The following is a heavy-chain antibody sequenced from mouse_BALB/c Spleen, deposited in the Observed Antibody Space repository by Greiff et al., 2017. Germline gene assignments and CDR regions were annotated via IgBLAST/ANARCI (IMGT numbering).Heavy chain of an antibody. V-gene: IGHV5-6-5*01. J-gene: IGHJ2*01. D-gene: IGHD2-4*01. CDR3: ARGTYDDGLDY. CDR2: ISSGGSP. CDR1: GFTFSSYA. Sequence: EVKLVESGGGLVKPGGSLKLSCAASGFTFSSYAMSWVRQTPEKRLEWVASISSGGSPYYPDSVKGRFTISRDNARNILYLQMSSLRSEDTAMYYCARGTYDDGLDYWGQGTTLTVSS.